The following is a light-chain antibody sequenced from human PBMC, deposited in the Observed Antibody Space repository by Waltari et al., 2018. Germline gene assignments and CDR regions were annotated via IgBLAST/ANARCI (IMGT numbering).Light chain of an antibody. CDR2: DVN. Sequence: QSALTQPRPVSGSPGQSVTISCTGPSSDVGSYNSVCWYQQHPGKAPRLMIYDVNKRPSGVPDRFSGSKSGNTASLTISGLQAEDEADYYCCAYAGSAIFGGGTELTVL. CDR1: SSDVGSYNS. V-gene: IGLV2-11*01. J-gene: IGLJ2*01. CDR3: CAYAGSAI.